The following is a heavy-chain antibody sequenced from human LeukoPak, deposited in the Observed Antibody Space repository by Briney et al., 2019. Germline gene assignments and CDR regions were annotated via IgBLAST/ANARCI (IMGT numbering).Heavy chain of an antibody. J-gene: IGHJ6*03. D-gene: IGHD2-2*01. Sequence: SETLSLTCSVSGGFNTHYYWTWIRQPPGKGLEWIGYIYHSGSTYYNPSLKSRVTISVDRSKNQFSLKLSSVTAADTAVYYCARLGYCSSTSCYPGTYYYYYMDVWGKGTTVTVSS. CDR1: GGFNTHYY. CDR3: ARLGYCSSTSCYPGTYYYYYMDV. CDR2: IYHSGST. V-gene: IGHV4-59*12.